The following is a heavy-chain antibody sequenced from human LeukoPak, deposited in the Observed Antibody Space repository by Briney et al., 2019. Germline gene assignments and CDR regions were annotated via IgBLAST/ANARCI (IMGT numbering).Heavy chain of an antibody. D-gene: IGHD3-10*01. CDR1: GFTFSSYG. CDR3: AKIGGPAY. V-gene: IGHV3-23*01. CDR2: ISDSGGTT. J-gene: IGHJ4*02. Sequence: PGGSLRLSCAASGFTFSSYGMSWVRQAPGKGLEWVSSISDSGGTTSYADYVKGRFTISRDNSKNTLYLQMNSPRAEDTAVYYCAKIGGPAYWGQGTLVTVSS.